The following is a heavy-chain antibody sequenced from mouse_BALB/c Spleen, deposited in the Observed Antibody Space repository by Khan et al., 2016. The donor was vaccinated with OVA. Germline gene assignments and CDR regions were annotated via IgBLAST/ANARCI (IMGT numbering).Heavy chain of an antibody. V-gene: IGHV5-17*02. Sequence: EVELVESGGGLVQPGGSRKLSCAASGFTFSSFGMNWVRQAPEKGLEWVAFISSGSSTIYYADTVPGRFTISRDIPKNTLFLQIARLRAEDTAMYYCARDDGCVMDYWGQGTSVTVSS. CDR1: GFTFSSFG. CDR2: ISSGSSTI. D-gene: IGHD2-12*01. J-gene: IGHJ4*01. CDR3: ARDDGCVMDY.